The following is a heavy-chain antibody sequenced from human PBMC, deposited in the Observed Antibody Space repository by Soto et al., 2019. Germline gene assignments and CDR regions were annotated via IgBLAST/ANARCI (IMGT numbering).Heavy chain of an antibody. CDR1: GGSISSGGYY. V-gene: IGHV4-31*03. CDR2: IYYSGST. D-gene: IGHD1-26*01. CDR3: ARAKGYGDDGSYGIDY. Sequence: QVQLQESGPGLVKPSQTLSLTCTVSGGSISSGGYYWSWIRQHPGKGLEWIGYIYYSGSTYYHPSLKSRVTISVDTSKNQFSLKLSSVTAADTAVYYCARAKGYGDDGSYGIDYWGQGTLVTVSS. J-gene: IGHJ4*02.